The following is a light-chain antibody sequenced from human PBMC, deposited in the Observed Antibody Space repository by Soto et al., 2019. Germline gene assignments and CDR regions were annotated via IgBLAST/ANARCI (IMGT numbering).Light chain of an antibody. CDR2: GAS. V-gene: IGKV3-15*01. CDR1: QSVSSN. J-gene: IGKJ5*01. Sequence: EIVMTQSPATLSVSPGERATLSCRASQSVSSNLAWYQQKPGQAPRLLIYGASTRATGIPARFSGSGSGTEFTLSFSSLHSEDFAVYYCQQYNNWPPITFGQGTRLEIK. CDR3: QQYNNWPPIT.